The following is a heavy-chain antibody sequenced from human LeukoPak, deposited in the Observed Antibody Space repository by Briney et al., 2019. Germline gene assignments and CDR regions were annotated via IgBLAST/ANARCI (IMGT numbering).Heavy chain of an antibody. V-gene: IGHV4-38-2*02. J-gene: IGHJ1*01. CDR3: ARNASSGFFND. Sequence: PSETLSLTCTVSGFFIANNNYWGWIRQSPGKGLEWMGGIHHSGSRFETGSTHYNPSFRGRISVSADPSKNHFSLTLRSVTAADTGVYFCARNASSGFFNDWSQGTLVTVSS. D-gene: IGHD6-19*01. CDR1: GFFIANNNY. CDR2: IHHSGSRFETGST.